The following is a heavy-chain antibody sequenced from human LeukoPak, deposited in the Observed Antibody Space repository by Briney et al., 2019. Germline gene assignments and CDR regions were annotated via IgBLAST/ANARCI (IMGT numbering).Heavy chain of an antibody. CDR3: ARGLPPPLGDCSGGSCYSRGPYYYYYMDV. J-gene: IGHJ6*03. CDR1: GGSFSGYY. V-gene: IGHV4-34*01. D-gene: IGHD2-15*01. Sequence: SETLSLTCAVYGGSFSGYYWSCIRQPPGKGLEWLGEINHSGSTNYNPSLKSRVTKSVDTSKNQFSLKLSSVTPADTAVYYFARGLPPPLGDCSGGSCYSRGPYYYYYMDVWGKGTTVTVSS. CDR2: INHSGST.